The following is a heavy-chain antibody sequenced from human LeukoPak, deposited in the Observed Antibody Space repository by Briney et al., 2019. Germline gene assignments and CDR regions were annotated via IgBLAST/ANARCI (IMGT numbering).Heavy chain of an antibody. J-gene: IGHJ2*01. CDR1: GGGYISSYF. D-gene: IGHD3-22*01. CDR3: ARHVGHYDGSGYYYDWYFDL. CDR2: IYYSGNT. V-gene: IGHV4-59*08. Sequence: PSETLSLTCTVSGGGYISSYFWRWIRQPPGKGLEWIGYIYYSGNTNFNPSLKSRVTISVDTSKNQFSLKLSSVTAADTAVYYCARHVGHYDGSGYYYDWYFDLWGRGTLVSVSS.